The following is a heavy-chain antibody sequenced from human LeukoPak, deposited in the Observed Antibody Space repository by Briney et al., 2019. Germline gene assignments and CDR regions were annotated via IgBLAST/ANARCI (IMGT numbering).Heavy chain of an antibody. CDR3: ANTGTTGTNTADY. D-gene: IGHD1-1*01. CDR2: ISGSGGST. J-gene: IGHJ4*02. Sequence: GGSLRLSCAASGFTFSSYAMSWVRQAPGKGLECVSAISGSGGSTYYADSVKGRFTISRDNSKNTLYLQMNSLRAEDTAVYYCANTGTTGTNTADYWGQGTLVTVSS. CDR1: GFTFSSYA. V-gene: IGHV3-23*01.